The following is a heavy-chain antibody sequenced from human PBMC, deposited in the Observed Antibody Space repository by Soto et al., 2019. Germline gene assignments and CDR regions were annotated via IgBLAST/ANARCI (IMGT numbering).Heavy chain of an antibody. V-gene: IGHV4-59*01. J-gene: IGHJ4*02. D-gene: IGHD2-15*01. CDR2: ISYSGST. CDR3: ARLEDGVVAAFDY. CDR1: GGSISSYY. Sequence: QVQLQESGPGLVKPSETLSLTCTVSGGSISSYYWSWIRQPPGKGLEWIGYISYSGSTNYNPSLKSRVTISVDTSKNQFSLKLSSVTAADTAVYYCARLEDGVVAAFDYWGQGTLVTVSS.